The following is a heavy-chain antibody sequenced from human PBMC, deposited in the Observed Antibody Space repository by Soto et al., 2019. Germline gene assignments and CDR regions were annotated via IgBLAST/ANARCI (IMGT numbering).Heavy chain of an antibody. Sequence: GGSLRLSCAASGFTFSSYSMNWVRQAPGKGLEWVSYISSSSSTIYYADSVKGRFTISRDNAKNSLYLQMNSLRAEDPAVYHGARAPQSIAARPENQTNVDYWGQGTLVTVSS. CDR3: ARAPQSIAARPENQTNVDY. CDR1: GFTFSSYS. D-gene: IGHD6-6*01. J-gene: IGHJ4*02. CDR2: ISSSSSTI. V-gene: IGHV3-48*04.